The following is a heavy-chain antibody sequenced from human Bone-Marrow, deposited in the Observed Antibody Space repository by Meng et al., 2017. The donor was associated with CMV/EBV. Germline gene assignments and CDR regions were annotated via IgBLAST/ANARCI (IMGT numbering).Heavy chain of an antibody. V-gene: IGHV1-69*05. CDR2: IIPIFGTA. J-gene: IGHJ4*02. CDR1: GGTFSSYA. CDR3: ARGYYGSGSYFTG. Sequence: SVKVSCKASGGTFSSYAISWVRQAPGQGLEWMGGIIPIFGTANYAQKFQGRVTITTDESTSTAYMELSRLRSDDTAVYYCARGYYGSGSYFTGWGQGTLVTVSS. D-gene: IGHD3-10*01.